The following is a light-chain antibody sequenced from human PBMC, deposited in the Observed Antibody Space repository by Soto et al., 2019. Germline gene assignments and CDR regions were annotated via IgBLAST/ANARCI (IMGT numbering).Light chain of an antibody. CDR2: AAS. CDR1: QSVSSF. V-gene: IGKV1-33*01. J-gene: IGKJ5*01. CDR3: QQSDNLPPT. Sequence: TQLTQSPSSLSPLVCRTGTIICRASQSVSSFLNWYQQKPGEAPKLLIYAASNLQSGVPSRFSGSGSGTDFTFTISSLQPEDIATYYCQQSDNLPPTFGQGTRVEIK.